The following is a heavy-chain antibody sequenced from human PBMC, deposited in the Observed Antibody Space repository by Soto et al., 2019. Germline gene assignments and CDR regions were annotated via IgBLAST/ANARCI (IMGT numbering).Heavy chain of an antibody. D-gene: IGHD2-2*01. CDR3: GRCTSTSCHLGSDY. Sequence: QVLLVDSGGGVVQPGRSLRLSCAACGFAFSSYAMNWVRQAPGKGLEWVALISHDGINKYYADSVRGRFTISRDSSTNTLYLQMNSLRAADTAVYYCGRCTSTSCHLGSDYWGQGTLVTVSS. CDR1: GFAFSSYA. V-gene: IGHV3-30-3*01. CDR2: ISHDGINK. J-gene: IGHJ4*02.